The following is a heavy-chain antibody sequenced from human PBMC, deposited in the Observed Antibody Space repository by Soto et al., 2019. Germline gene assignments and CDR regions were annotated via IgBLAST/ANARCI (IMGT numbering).Heavy chain of an antibody. J-gene: IGHJ5*02. V-gene: IGHV3-48*02. CDR3: AREAGTWHLPLNWFDP. D-gene: IGHD6-19*01. CDR1: GFTFSSYS. Sequence: SLRLSCAASGFTFSSYSMNWVLQAPGKGLEWVSYISSSSSTIYYADSVKGRFTISRDNAKNSLYLQMNSLRDEDTAVYYCAREAGTWHLPLNWFDPWGQGTLVT. CDR2: ISSSSSTI.